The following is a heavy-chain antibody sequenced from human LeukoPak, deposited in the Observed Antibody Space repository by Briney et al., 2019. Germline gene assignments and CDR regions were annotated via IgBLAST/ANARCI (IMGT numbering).Heavy chain of an antibody. CDR2: ISAYNVNT. J-gene: IGHJ4*02. CDR1: GYTFPSYG. D-gene: IGHD2-15*01. CDR3: ARVRGYCSGGSCYSVY. Sequence: ASVKVSCKASGYTFPSYGISWVRQAPGQGLEWMGWISAYNVNTNYAQKLQGRVTMTTDTSTSTAYMELRSLRSDDTAVYYCARVRGYCSGGSCYSVYWGQGTLVTVSS. V-gene: IGHV1-18*01.